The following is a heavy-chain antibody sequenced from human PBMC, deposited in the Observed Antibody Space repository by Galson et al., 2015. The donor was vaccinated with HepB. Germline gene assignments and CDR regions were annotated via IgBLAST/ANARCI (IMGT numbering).Heavy chain of an antibody. Sequence: SLRLSCAASGFTFSSYAMHWVRQAPGKGLEYVSAISSNGGSTYYADSVKGRFTISRDNSKNTLYLQMSSLRAEDTAVYYCVKCQSGGSCYPDAFDIWGQGTMVTVSS. CDR1: GFTFSSYA. CDR2: ISSNGGST. J-gene: IGHJ3*02. CDR3: VKCQSGGSCYPDAFDI. D-gene: IGHD2-15*01. V-gene: IGHV3-64D*06.